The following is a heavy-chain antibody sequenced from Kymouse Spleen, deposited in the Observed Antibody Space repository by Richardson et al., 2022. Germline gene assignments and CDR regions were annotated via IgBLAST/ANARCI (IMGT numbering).Heavy chain of an antibody. CDR1: GFTFSSYG. CDR3: ASPTGDYYYYGMDV. D-gene: IGHD7-27*02. Sequence: QVQLVESGGGVVQPGRSLRLSCAASGFTFSSYGMHWVRQAPGKGLEWVAVIWYDGSNKYYADSVKGRFTISRDNSKNTLYLQMNSLRAEDTAVYYCASPTGDYYYYGMDVWGQGTTVTVSS. V-gene: IGHV3-33*01. J-gene: IGHJ6*02. CDR2: IWYDGSNK.